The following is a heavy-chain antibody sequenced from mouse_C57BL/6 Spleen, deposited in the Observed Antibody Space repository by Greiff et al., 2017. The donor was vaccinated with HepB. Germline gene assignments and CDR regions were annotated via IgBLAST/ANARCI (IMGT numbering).Heavy chain of an antibody. J-gene: IGHJ4*01. Sequence: VQLKESGAELVRPGTSVKVSCKASGYAFNNYLIEWVKQRPGQGLEWIGVINPGSGGTNYNEKFKGKATLTADKSSSTAYMQLSSLTSEDSAVYFCATYGSSRMGYWGQGTSVTVSS. D-gene: IGHD1-1*01. CDR3: ATYGSSRMGY. CDR1: GYAFNNYL. V-gene: IGHV1-54*01. CDR2: INPGSGGT.